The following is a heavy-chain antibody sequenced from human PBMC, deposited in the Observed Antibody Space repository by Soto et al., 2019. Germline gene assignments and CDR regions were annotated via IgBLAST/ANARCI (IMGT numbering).Heavy chain of an antibody. Sequence: SETLSLTCAVYGGSFSGYYWSWIRQPPGKGLEWIGEINHSGSTNYNPSLKSRVTISVDTSKNQFSLKLSSVTAADTAVYYCARRTGADVLRYFDWLPNPFDYWGQGTLVTVSS. CDR2: INHSGST. CDR1: GGSFSGYY. J-gene: IGHJ4*02. V-gene: IGHV4-34*01. D-gene: IGHD3-9*01. CDR3: ARRTGADVLRYFDWLPNPFDY.